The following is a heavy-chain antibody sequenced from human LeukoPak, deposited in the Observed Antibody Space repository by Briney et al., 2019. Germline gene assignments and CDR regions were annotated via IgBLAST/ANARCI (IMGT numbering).Heavy chain of an antibody. D-gene: IGHD3-16*01. V-gene: IGHV3-30*18. CDR2: ISYDGTNK. Sequence: PGGSLRHSCAASGFTFSRYIVHWVRQAPGKGLEWVAVISYDGTNKFYADSVKGRFTLSRDNSKNTLYLEMNSLRADDTAVYYCAKDQMIRWGSPIADYWGQGTLVTVSS. CDR1: GFTFSRYI. CDR3: AKDQMIRWGSPIADY. J-gene: IGHJ4*02.